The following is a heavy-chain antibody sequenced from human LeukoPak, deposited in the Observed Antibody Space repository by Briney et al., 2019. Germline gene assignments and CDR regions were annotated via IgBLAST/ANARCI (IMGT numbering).Heavy chain of an antibody. CDR3: AKSLSSGYYYLDSFFDY. D-gene: IGHD3-22*01. J-gene: IGHJ4*02. Sequence: GGTLRLSCASSGFTFSRYGMNWVRQAPGKGLEWVSGISGNGDSTYYADSVKGRFTISRDNSKNTLYLQMNSLRAEDTAGYYCAKSLSSGYYYLDSFFDYWGQGTLVTVSS. CDR2: ISGNGDST. V-gene: IGHV3-23*01. CDR1: GFTFSRYG.